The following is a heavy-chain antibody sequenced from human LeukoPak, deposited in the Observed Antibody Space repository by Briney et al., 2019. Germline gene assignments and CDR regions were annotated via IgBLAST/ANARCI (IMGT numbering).Heavy chain of an antibody. V-gene: IGHV4-39*01. CDR2: IYYSGST. D-gene: IGHD3-22*01. J-gene: IGHJ3*02. Sequence: SETLSLTCTVSGGSISSSSYYWGWIRQPPGKGLEWIASIYYSGSTYYNPSLKSRVTISVDTSKNQFSLKLSSVTAADTAVYYCSYGIVVVPKADAFDIWGQGTMVTVSS. CDR3: SYGIVVVPKADAFDI. CDR1: GGSISSSSYY.